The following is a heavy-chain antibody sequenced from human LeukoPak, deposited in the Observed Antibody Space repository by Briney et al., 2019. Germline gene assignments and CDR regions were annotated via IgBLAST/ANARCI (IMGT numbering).Heavy chain of an antibody. D-gene: IGHD2-2*02. J-gene: IGHJ4*02. V-gene: IGHV3-9*01. CDR2: ISWNRGSI. CDR3: AKGGSAAIKGDFDY. CDR1: GFTFDDYA. Sequence: GGSLRLSCAATGFTFDDYAMHWVRQAPGKGLEWVSGISWNRGSIGYADSVKGRFTISRDNAKNSLYLQMNSLRAEDTALYYCAKGGSAAIKGDFDYWGQGTLVTVSS.